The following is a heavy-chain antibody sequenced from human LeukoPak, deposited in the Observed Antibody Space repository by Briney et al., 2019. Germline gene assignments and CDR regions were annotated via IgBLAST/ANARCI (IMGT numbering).Heavy chain of an antibody. J-gene: IGHJ4*02. CDR2: IGHSGVT. CDR1: GSSSGHI. V-gene: IGHV4-34*01. Sequence: SETLSLTCALYGSSSGHIWSWIRQPPGKRLEWIGEIGHSGVTNYNPSLNSRVTISIDTSKNQFSLKLSSVTAADTAVYYCAIGRRADYWGQGTLVTVSP. CDR3: AIGRRADY.